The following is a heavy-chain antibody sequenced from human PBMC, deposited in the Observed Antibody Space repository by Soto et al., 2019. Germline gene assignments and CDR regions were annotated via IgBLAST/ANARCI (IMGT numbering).Heavy chain of an antibody. V-gene: IGHV1-69*02. CDR1: GGTFSSYT. CDR3: AMVGGAHTLDY. Sequence: QVQLVQSGAEVKKPGSSVKVSCKASGGTFSSYTISWVRQAPGQGLEWMGRIIPILGIANYAQKFQGRVTITADKSTSTADMELRSLSAEDTAVDYCAMVGGAHTLDYWGQGTLVTVSS. J-gene: IGHJ4*02. CDR2: IIPILGIA. D-gene: IGHD2-15*01.